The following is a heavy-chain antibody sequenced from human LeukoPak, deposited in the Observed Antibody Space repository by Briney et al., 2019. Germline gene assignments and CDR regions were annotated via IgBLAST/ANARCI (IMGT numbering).Heavy chain of an antibody. CDR1: GYTFTGYY. CDR3: ARGGQDFWSGYDLSNDY. V-gene: IGHV1-18*04. Sequence: ASVKVSCKASGYTFTGYYMHWVRQAPGQGLEWMGWISAYNGNTNYAQKLQGRVTMTTDTSTSTAYMELRSLRSDDTAVYHCARGGQDFWSGYDLSNDYWGQGTLVTVSS. CDR2: ISAYNGNT. J-gene: IGHJ4*02. D-gene: IGHD3-3*01.